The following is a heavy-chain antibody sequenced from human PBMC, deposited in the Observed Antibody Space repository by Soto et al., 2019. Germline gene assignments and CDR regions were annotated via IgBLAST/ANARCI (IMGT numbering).Heavy chain of an antibody. CDR1: GFTFDDYA. CDR2: ISWNSGSI. J-gene: IGHJ3*02. CDR3: AKDKLDASKAFDI. Sequence: GGSLRLSCAASGFTFDDYAMHWVLQAPGKGLEWVSGISWNSGSIVYADSVKGRFTISRDNAKNSLYLQMNSLRAEDTALYYCAKDKLDASKAFDIWGQGTMVTVSS. V-gene: IGHV3-9*01. D-gene: IGHD3-9*01.